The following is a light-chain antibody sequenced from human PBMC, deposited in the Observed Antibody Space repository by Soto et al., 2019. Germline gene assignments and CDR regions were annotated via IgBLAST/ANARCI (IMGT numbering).Light chain of an antibody. V-gene: IGKV1-39*01. J-gene: IGKJ4*01. CDR3: QQSYSTPQVT. CDR2: AAS. CDR1: QSISSY. Sequence: EIQMTQSPSSLSASVGDRVTITCRASQSISSYLNWYQQKPGKAPKLLIYAASSLQSGVPSRFSGSGSGTDFTLTISSLQPEDFATYYCQQSYSTPQVTFGGVTKVDVK.